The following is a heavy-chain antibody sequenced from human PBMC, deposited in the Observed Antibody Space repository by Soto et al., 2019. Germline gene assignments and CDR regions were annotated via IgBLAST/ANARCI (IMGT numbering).Heavy chain of an antibody. CDR1: GYSFTTYW. J-gene: IGHJ4*01. D-gene: IGHD3-10*01. CDR2: IYPGDSDT. Sequence: PGESLKISCKGSGYSFTTYWIAWVRQMPGKGLEWVGVIYPGDSDTGYSPSFEGHVTISVDKSVSTAFLQWNSLKASDNAMYYCARHSTSAPKDYWGQGTLVTVSS. V-gene: IGHV5-51*01. CDR3: ARHSTSAPKDY.